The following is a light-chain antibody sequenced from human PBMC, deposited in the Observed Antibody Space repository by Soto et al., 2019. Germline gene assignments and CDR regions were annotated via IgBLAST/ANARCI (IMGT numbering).Light chain of an antibody. CDR3: QQYNEWPFT. CDR1: QSVSSN. J-gene: IGKJ3*01. Sequence: EIVMTQSPATLSVSPGERATLSCRASQSVSSNLAWYQQKPGQAPRLLIYGASARATGIPASFSGSGSGTDFTLTISSLQSEDFAVYYCQQYNEWPFTFGPGTKVDIK. V-gene: IGKV3-15*01. CDR2: GAS.